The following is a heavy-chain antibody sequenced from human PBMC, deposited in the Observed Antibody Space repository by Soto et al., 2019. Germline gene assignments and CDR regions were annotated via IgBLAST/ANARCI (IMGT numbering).Heavy chain of an antibody. Sequence: PSETLSLTCSVSGGSISSGGYRWSWIRQHPGKGLEWIGYIYYSGDTYYNPSLKSRVTISVDTSKNQFSLRLSAVTVADTAVYYCARGRIVAAQSGWFDPWGQGTLVTVS. CDR1: GGSISSGGYR. D-gene: IGHD6-13*01. J-gene: IGHJ5*02. CDR3: ARGRIVAAQSGWFDP. CDR2: IYYSGDT. V-gene: IGHV4-31*03.